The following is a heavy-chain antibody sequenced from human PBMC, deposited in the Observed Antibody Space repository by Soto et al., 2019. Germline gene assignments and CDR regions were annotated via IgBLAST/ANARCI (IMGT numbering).Heavy chain of an antibody. CDR1: GASLSDNY. CDR3: ARGRGAFDA. J-gene: IGHJ5*02. V-gene: IGHV4-34*01. CDR2: INHSGNT. Sequence: QVHLQQWGAGLLKPSETLSLTCAVYGASLSDNYCNWLRQPPGKGLEWTGEINHSGNTNYNPSLRSRVTISIDPTKNQLSLNLRSVSAADTAVYYCARGRGAFDAWGQGTPVTVSS.